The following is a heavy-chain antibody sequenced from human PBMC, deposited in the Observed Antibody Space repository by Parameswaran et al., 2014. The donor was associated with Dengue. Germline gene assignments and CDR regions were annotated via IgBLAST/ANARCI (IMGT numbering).Heavy chain of an antibody. V-gene: IGHV1-46*01. CDR2: INPSGGST. D-gene: IGHD6-13*01. Sequence: WVRQAPGQGLEWMGIINPSGGSTSYAQKFQGRVTMTRDTSTSAVFMELSSLRSEDTAVYYCARDLGSSSWRRTLDFWGQGTLVTVSS. J-gene: IGHJ4*02. CDR3: ARDLGSSSWRRTLDF.